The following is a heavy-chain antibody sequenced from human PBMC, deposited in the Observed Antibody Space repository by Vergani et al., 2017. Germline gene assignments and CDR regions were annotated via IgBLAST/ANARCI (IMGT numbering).Heavy chain of an antibody. CDR1: GFTFSSYA. CDR3: ARVKTLYRPPPYRSSWYFDY. V-gene: IGHV4-34*01. D-gene: IGHD6-13*01. J-gene: IGHJ4*02. CDR2: INHSGST. Sequence: VQLLESGGGLVQPGGSLRLSCAASGFTFSSYAMSWVRQAPGKGLEWIGEINHSGSTNYNPSLKSRVTISVDTSKNQFSLKLSSVTAADTAVYYCARVKTLYRPPPYRSSWYFDYWGQGTLVTVSS.